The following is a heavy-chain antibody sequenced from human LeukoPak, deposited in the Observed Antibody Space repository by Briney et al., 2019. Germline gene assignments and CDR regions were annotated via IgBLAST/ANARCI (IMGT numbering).Heavy chain of an antibody. CDR1: GGSFSGYY. CDR3: AALVGATVDY. V-gene: IGHV4-34*01. J-gene: IGHJ4*02. D-gene: IGHD1-26*01. Sequence: PSETLSLTCAVYGGSFSGYYWTWIRQPPGKGLEWIGEISHNGVTNYNPSLKSRVAISVDTSKNQFSLKLSSVTAADTAVYYCAALVGATVDYWGQGTLVTVSS. CDR2: ISHNGVT.